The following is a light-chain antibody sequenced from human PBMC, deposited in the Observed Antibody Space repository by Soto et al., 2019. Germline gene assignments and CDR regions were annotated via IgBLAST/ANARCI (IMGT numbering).Light chain of an antibody. J-gene: IGKJ1*01. V-gene: IGKV1-39*01. CDR1: QSISSY. CDR2: AAS. Sequence: DIQLTQSPSALAAFVGGSVTSTCRASQSISSYLNWYQQKPGKAPKLLIYAASSLQSGVPSRFSGSGSGTDFTLTISSLQTDDFATYYCQQYNSFSATFGQGTKVDIK. CDR3: QQYNSFSAT.